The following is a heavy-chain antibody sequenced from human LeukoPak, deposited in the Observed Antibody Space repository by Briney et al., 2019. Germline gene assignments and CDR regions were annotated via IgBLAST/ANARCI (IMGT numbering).Heavy chain of an antibody. V-gene: IGHV3-23*01. J-gene: IGHJ3*02. CDR2: ISGSGVST. D-gene: IGHD3/OR15-3a*01. CDR3: AKQWRGTGDAFDI. Sequence: GGSLRLSCAASGFTSSTYAMSWVRQAPGKGLEWVSTISGSGVSTYYADSVKGRFTISGDTSKNTLYLQMNSLRAEDTAVYYCAKQWRGTGDAFDIWGQGTVVTFSS. CDR1: GFTSSTYA.